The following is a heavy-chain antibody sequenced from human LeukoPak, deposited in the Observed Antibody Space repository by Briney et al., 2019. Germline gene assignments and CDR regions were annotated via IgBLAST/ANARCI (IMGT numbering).Heavy chain of an antibody. Sequence: GGSLRLSCAASGFAFSSYSMNWVRQAPGKGLEWVSSISSSSSYIYYADSVKGRFTISRDKSKNTLSLQMNGLRVEDTAVYYCAKVMPPGRIRFYSYYMDVWGKGTTVTVS. CDR3: AKVMPPGRIRFYSYYMDV. J-gene: IGHJ6*03. CDR2: ISSSSSYI. V-gene: IGHV3-21*01. D-gene: IGHD2-15*01. CDR1: GFAFSSYS.